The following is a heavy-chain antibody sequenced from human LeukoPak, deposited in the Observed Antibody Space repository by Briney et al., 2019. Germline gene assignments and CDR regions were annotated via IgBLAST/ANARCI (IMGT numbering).Heavy chain of an antibody. Sequence: SETLSLTCTVSGGYISRSTYYWGWIRQPPGKGLEWIGSIYYSGSTYYNPSLKSRVTISVDTSKNQSSLKLSSVTAADTAVYYCARQPYSSGWDFDYWGQGTLVTVSS. J-gene: IGHJ4*02. CDR2: IYYSGST. CDR3: ARQPYSSGWDFDY. V-gene: IGHV4-39*07. D-gene: IGHD6-19*01. CDR1: GGYISRSTYY.